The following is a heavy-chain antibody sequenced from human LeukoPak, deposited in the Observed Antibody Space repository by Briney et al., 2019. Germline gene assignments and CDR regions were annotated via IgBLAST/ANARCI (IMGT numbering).Heavy chain of an antibody. CDR2: ISYDGSNK. D-gene: IGHD5-18*01. Sequence: PGGSLRLSCAASGFTFSSYGMHWVRQAPGKGLEWVAVISYDGSNKYYADSVKGRFTISRDNSKNTLYLQMNGLRAEDTAVYYCARDNGYSYGYVDYWGQGTLVTVSS. V-gene: IGHV3-30*03. CDR1: GFTFSSYG. J-gene: IGHJ4*02. CDR3: ARDNGYSYGYVDY.